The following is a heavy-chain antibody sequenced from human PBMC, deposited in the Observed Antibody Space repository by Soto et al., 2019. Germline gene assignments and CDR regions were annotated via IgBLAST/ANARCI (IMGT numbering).Heavy chain of an antibody. Sequence: GASVKVSCKASGYTFTSYGISWVRQAPGQGLEWMGWISAYNGNTNYAKKLQGRVTMTTDTSMSTAYMELRSLRSDDTAVYYCARGGDPITLIVVVTALDYWGQGTLVTVSS. CDR1: GYTFTSYG. D-gene: IGHD3-22*01. CDR3: ARGGDPITLIVVVTALDY. CDR2: ISAYNGNT. J-gene: IGHJ4*02. V-gene: IGHV1-18*01.